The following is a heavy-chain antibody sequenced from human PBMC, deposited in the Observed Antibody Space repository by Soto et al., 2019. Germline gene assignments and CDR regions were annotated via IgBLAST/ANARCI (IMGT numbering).Heavy chain of an antibody. V-gene: IGHV4-34*01. CDR1: GGSLSVYS. D-gene: IGHD2-8*02. Sequence: QVQLQQWGAGLLKPSETLSLTCAVYGGSLSVYSWTWIRQPPGTGLEWIGEINHSGSTNYNPSLKSRVTISVDTSKNQFSLKLTSVTAADTAVYYCARDKITGLFDYWGQGTLVTVSS. J-gene: IGHJ4*02. CDR3: ARDKITGLFDY. CDR2: INHSGST.